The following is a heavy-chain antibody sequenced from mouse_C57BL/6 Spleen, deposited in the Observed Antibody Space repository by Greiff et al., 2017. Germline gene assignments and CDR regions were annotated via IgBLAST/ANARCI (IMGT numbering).Heavy chain of an antibody. Sequence: EVQLQQSGAELVRPGASVKLSCTASGFNITDDYMHWVKQRPEQGLEWIGWIDPENGDTEYASKFQGKATIPADTSSNTAYLQLSSLTAEDTAVYYCTRGGSSSWFAYWGQGTLVTVSA. CDR3: TRGGSSSWFAY. J-gene: IGHJ3*01. D-gene: IGHD1-1*01. V-gene: IGHV14-4*01. CDR2: IDPENGDT. CDR1: GFNITDDY.